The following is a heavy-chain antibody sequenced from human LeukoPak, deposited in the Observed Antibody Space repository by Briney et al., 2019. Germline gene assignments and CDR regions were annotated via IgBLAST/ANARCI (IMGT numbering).Heavy chain of an antibody. J-gene: IGHJ4*02. V-gene: IGHV4-59*01. CDR2: IYYSGST. Sequence: PSETLSLTCTVSGGSISSYYWSWIRQPPGKGLEWIGYIYYSGSTNYNPSLKSRVTISVDTSKNQFSLKLSSVTAADTAVYYCARTPWAYYFDYWGQGTLVTVSS. CDR3: ARTPWAYYFDY. CDR1: GGSISSYY.